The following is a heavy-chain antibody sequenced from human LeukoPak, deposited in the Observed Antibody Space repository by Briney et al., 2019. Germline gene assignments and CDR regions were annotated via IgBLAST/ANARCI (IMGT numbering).Heavy chain of an antibody. D-gene: IGHD2-2*01. V-gene: IGHV4-59*08. J-gene: IGHJ4*02. CDR3: AGRCVDTSCPFDY. CDR2: IYYSGST. CDR1: GGSISSYY. Sequence: PSETLSLTCTVSGGSISSYYWSWIRQPPGKGLEWIGYIYYSGSTNYNPSLKSRVTISVDTSKNQFSLKLSSVTAADTAVYYCAGRCVDTSCPFDYWGQGTLVTVSS.